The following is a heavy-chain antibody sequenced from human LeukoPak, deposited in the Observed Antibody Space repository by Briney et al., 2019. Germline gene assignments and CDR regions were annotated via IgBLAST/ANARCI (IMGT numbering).Heavy chain of an antibody. J-gene: IGHJ4*02. CDR2: ISWNSGSI. V-gene: IGHV3-9*01. CDR1: GFTFDDYA. D-gene: IGHD6-19*01. CDR3: AKDRTRGSSNFDY. Sequence: GGSLRLSCAASGFTFDDYAMHWVRQAPGKGLEWVSGISWNSGSIGYADSVKGRFTISRDNAKNPLYLQMNSLRAEDTALYYCAKDRTRGSSNFDYWGQGTLVTVSS.